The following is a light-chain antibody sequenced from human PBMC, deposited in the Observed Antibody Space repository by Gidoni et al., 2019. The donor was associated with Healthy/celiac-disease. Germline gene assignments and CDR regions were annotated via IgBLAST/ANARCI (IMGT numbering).Light chain of an antibody. CDR2: EVS. V-gene: IGLV2-14*01. CDR3: SSYTSSSTWV. CDR1: SSDVGGYNY. Sequence: SALTQPASVSESPGPSITISCTGTSSDVGGYNYVSWYQQHPGKAPKLMIYEVSNRPSGVSNRFSGSKSGNTASLTISGLQAEDEADYYCSSYTSSSTWVFGGGTKLTVL. J-gene: IGLJ3*02.